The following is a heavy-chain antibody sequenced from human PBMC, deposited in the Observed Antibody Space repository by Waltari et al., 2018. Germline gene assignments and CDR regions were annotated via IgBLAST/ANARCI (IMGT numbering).Heavy chain of an antibody. CDR1: GYSFTTNW. D-gene: IGHD1-26*01. CDR2: FHPGDSDT. Sequence: EVQLVQSGAEVKKPGEALKISCQGSGYSFTTNWIDWVRQGPGKGLEWRGIFHPGDSDTRYSPSSHGQVTSSADKSISTAYLQWSSLKASDTAMYYCARHRGSPGYYYGMDVWGQGTMVTVSS. CDR3: ARHRGSPGYYYGMDV. J-gene: IGHJ6*02. V-gene: IGHV5-51*01.